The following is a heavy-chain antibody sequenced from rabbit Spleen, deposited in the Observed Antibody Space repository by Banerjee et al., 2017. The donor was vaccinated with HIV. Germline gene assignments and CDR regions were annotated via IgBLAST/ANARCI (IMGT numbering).Heavy chain of an antibody. V-gene: IGHV1S40*01. J-gene: IGHJ6*01. D-gene: IGHD1-1*01. CDR2: IAVGSSGFT. CDR3: ARDTSSSFSSYGMDL. CDR1: GVSFSFSSY. Sequence: LEESGGGLVKPGASLTLTCTASGVSFSFSSYMCWVRQAPGKGLEWIACIAVGSSGFTYFATWAKGRFTISKTSSTTVTLQVTRLTAADTATYFCARDTSSSFSSYGMDLWGPGTLVTVS.